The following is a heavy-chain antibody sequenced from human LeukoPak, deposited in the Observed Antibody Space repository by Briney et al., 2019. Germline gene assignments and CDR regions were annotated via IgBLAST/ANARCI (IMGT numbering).Heavy chain of an antibody. V-gene: IGHV3-7*01. CDR1: GFTFSSYW. CDR2: MNQDGSEK. CDR3: ARGGELLRPADY. D-gene: IGHD1-26*01. J-gene: IGHJ4*02. Sequence: GGSLRLSCAASGFTFSSYWMSWVRQAPGKGLEWVANMNQDGSEKYYVDSVKGRFTISRDNANNSLYLQMNNLRAEDTAVYYCARGGELLRPADYWGQGTLVTVSS.